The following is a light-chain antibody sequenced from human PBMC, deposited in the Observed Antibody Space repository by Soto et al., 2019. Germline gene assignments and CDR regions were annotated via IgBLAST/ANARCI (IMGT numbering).Light chain of an antibody. CDR3: NSYTTSETYV. J-gene: IGLJ1*01. CDR1: NSDVGSDNR. V-gene: IGLV2-14*01. Sequence: QSVLTQPASVSGSPGQSITISCTGTNSDVGSDNRVSWYQQPPGTAPKLMIFDVNNRPSGVSYRFSGSKSGNTAYLTISGLQAEDEADYYCNSYTTSETYVFGTGTKVTVL. CDR2: DVN.